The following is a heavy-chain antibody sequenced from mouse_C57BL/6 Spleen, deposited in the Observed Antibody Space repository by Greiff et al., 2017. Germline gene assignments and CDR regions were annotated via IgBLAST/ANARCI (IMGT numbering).Heavy chain of an antibody. V-gene: IGHV6-3*01. D-gene: IGHD1-1*01. CDR2: IRLKSDNYAT. J-gene: IGHJ2*01. CDR3: TSDYYGSSPFDY. CDR1: GFTFSNYW. Sequence: EVKLVESGGGLVQPGGSMKLSCVASGFTFSNYWMNWVRQSPEKGLEWVAQIRLKSDNYATHYAESVKGRFTISRDDSKSSVYLQMNNLRAEDTGIYYCTSDYYGSSPFDYWGQGTTLTVSS.